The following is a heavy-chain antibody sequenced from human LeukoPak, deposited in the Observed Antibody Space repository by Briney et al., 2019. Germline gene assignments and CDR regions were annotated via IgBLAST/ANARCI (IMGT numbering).Heavy chain of an antibody. V-gene: IGHV4-59*01. CDR1: GGSISDYY. D-gene: IGHD3-10*01. Sequence: SETLSLTCTVSGGSISDYYWSWIRQPPGKGLEWIGYISNSGSTKYNPSLKSRVTISVDTSKNQFSLKLSSVTAADMAVYYCARVGGTNYYYYGMDVWGQGTTVTVSS. J-gene: IGHJ6*02. CDR3: ARVGGTNYYYYGMDV. CDR2: ISNSGST.